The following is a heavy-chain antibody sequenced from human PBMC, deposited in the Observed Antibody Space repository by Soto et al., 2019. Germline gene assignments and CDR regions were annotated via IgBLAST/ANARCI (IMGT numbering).Heavy chain of an antibody. Sequence: PSETLSLTCTVSGGSMSGYDWSWIRQPPGKGLEWIGYMYSHGSTNYNPSLESRVTMSLDSSKNQFSLNLSSMTAADTAVYYCARTTGNGWRHWFDPWGKGTLVTVS. V-gene: IGHV4-59*01. CDR1: GGSMSGYD. D-gene: IGHD6-19*01. J-gene: IGHJ5*02. CDR3: ARTTGNGWRHWFDP. CDR2: MYSHGST.